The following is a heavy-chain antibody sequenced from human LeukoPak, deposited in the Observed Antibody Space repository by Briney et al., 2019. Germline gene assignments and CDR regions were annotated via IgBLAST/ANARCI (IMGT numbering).Heavy chain of an antibody. V-gene: IGHV1-69*01. Sequence: SVKVSCKASGGPFINYAISWVRQAPGQGLEWVGGIIPIFDTADYAQNFQGRLTITADESTSTAYMELSSLRAEDTAMYYCARDLLGSPTGYSSGAWDYWGQGTLVTVSS. CDR2: IIPIFDTA. CDR1: GGPFINYA. CDR3: ARDLLGSPTGYSSGAWDY. J-gene: IGHJ4*02. D-gene: IGHD3-9*01.